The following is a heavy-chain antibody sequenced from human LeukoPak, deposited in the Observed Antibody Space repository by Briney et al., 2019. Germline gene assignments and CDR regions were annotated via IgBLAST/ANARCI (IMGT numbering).Heavy chain of an antibody. Sequence: GGSLRLSCAASGFTFSTYWMHWVRRAPGKGLVWVSRIKSDGSTNYADSVKGRFTISRDNANNTLSLQMNSLRPEDTGVYYCARAPSEIGGYYPEYFRHWGQGTLVTVSS. CDR3: ARAPSEIGGYYPEYFRH. V-gene: IGHV3-74*01. CDR1: GFTFSTYW. CDR2: IKSDGST. D-gene: IGHD3-22*01. J-gene: IGHJ1*01.